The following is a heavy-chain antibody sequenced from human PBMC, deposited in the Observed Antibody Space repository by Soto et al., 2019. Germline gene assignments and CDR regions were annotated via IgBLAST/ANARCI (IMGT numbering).Heavy chain of an antibody. J-gene: IGHJ4*02. CDR3: AKRYSSSSFDY. Sequence: QVQLQESGPGLVKPSGTLSLTCAVSSGSISSSNWWSWVRQPPGKGLEWIGEIYHSGSTNYNSSIKSRVTLSVDKSKNQLSLKLSSVTAADTAVYYCAKRYSSSSFDYWGQGTLVTVSS. D-gene: IGHD6-6*01. CDR1: SGSISSSNW. CDR2: IYHSGST. V-gene: IGHV4-4*02.